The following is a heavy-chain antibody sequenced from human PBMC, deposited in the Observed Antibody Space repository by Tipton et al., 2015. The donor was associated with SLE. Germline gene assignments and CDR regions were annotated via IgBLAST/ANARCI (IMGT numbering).Heavy chain of an antibody. V-gene: IGHV6-1*01. J-gene: IGHJ4*02. CDR3: ARGYDSTRGLLGWFFDY. CDR1: GDSIYSSSAT. Sequence: GLVKPSQTLSLTCVISGDSIYSSSATWDWIRQSPSRGLEWLGRTYYRSKWYDDYAVSVKSRMTINPDTSKNQFSLRLSSVTAADTAVYFCARGYDSTRGLLGWFFDYWGQGTLVTVSS. D-gene: IGHD3-22*01. CDR2: TYYRSKWYD.